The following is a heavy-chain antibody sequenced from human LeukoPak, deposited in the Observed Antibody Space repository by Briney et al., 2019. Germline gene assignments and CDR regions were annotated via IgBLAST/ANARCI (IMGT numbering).Heavy chain of an antibody. V-gene: IGHV4-4*07. CDR1: GGSISSYY. J-gene: IGHJ6*03. CDR3: AVWSGPLYYYYYYMDV. D-gene: IGHD3-3*01. Sequence: PSETLSLTCTVSGGSISSYYWSWIRQPAGKGLEWIGRIYTSGSTNYNPSLKSRVTISVDTSKNQFSLKLSSVTAADTAVYYCAVWSGPLYYYYYYMDVWGKGTTVTVSS. CDR2: IYTSGST.